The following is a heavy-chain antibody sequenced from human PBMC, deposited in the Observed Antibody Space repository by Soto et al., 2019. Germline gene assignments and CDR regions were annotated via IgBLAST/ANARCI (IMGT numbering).Heavy chain of an antibody. Sequence: GESLKISCQGSGYSFTSYWIGWVRQMPGKGLEWMGIIYPGDSDTRYSPSFQGQVTISADKSISTAYLQWSSLKASDTAMYYCARRVGAAAGTYYYYGMDVWGQGTTVTVSS. D-gene: IGHD6-13*01. J-gene: IGHJ6*02. CDR2: IYPGDSDT. CDR3: ARRVGAAAGTYYYYGMDV. V-gene: IGHV5-51*01. CDR1: GYSFTSYW.